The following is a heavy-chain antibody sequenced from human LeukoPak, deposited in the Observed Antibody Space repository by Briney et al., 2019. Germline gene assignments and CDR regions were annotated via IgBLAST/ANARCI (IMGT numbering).Heavy chain of an antibody. V-gene: IGHV1-69*05. CDR3: PRNQGQWLLRNFYYYYMDV. J-gene: IGHJ6*03. D-gene: IGHD6-19*01. CDR2: IIPSLDTA. Sequence: SSVKVSCTASGGIFSSDGISWGRQAPGQGLEWMGGIIPSLDTANYAQKFQDRVTITTDESTSTAYMELSSLRSEDTAVYYCPRNQGQWLLRNFYYYYMDVWGKGPTVTVSS. CDR1: GGIFSSDG.